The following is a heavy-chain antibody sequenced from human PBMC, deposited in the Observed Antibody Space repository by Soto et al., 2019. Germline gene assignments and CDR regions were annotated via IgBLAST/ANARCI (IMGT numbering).Heavy chain of an antibody. D-gene: IGHD1-7*01. Sequence: GASVKVSCKSSGYTFTGHYIHWVRQAPGQGLEWMGWINPNSGGTNYAQKFQGRVTMTRDTSVSTAYMELSRLRSDDTGVYYCARLRPLLGETGTTGVDSWGQGTLVSVS. V-gene: IGHV1-2*02. J-gene: IGHJ4*02. CDR2: INPNSGGT. CDR1: GYTFTGHY. CDR3: ARLRPLLGETGTTGVDS.